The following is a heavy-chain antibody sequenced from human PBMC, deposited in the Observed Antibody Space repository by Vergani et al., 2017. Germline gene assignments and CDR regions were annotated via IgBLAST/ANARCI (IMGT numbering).Heavy chain of an antibody. CDR3: ARGLWDCTHIRCSPPSY. Sequence: VQLLESGGNLVQPGGSLRLSCAASGFSFSDYYMSWIRQAPGKGLEWVSYISSSGTTIYYADSVKGRFTISRDNAKNSLYLQMNSLRAEDTAMYFCARGLWDCTHIRCSPPSYWGQGTQVTVSS. V-gene: IGHV3-11*04. CDR1: GFSFSDYY. CDR2: ISSSGTTI. D-gene: IGHD2-8*01. J-gene: IGHJ4*02.